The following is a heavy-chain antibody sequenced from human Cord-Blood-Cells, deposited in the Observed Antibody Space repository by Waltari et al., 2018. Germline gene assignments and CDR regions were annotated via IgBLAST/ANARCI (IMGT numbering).Heavy chain of an antibody. D-gene: IGHD6-6*01. CDR3: ARELGSSSSAFDI. CDR2: ISYDGSNK. Sequence: QVQLVESGGGVVQPGRSLRLSCAASGFTFSSYAMHWVRQAPGKGLEWVAVISYDGSNKDYADSVKGRFTISRDNSKNTLYLQMNSLRAEDTAVYYCARELGSSSSAFDIWGQGTMVTVSS. CDR1: GFTFSSYA. J-gene: IGHJ3*02. V-gene: IGHV3-30*04.